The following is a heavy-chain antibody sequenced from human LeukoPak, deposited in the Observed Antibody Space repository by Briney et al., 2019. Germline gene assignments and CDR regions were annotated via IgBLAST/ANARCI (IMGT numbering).Heavy chain of an antibody. CDR2: INPNSGGT. D-gene: IGHD2-2*01. CDR3: ASFSGLDCSSTSCSPLEY. CDR1: GYTFTSYG. Sequence: ASVKVSCKASGYTFTSYGISWVRQAPGQGLEWMGWINPNSGGTNYAQKFQGRVTMTRDTSISTAYMELSRLRSDDTAVYYCASFSGLDCSSTSCSPLEYWGQGTLVTVSS. J-gene: IGHJ4*02. V-gene: IGHV1-2*02.